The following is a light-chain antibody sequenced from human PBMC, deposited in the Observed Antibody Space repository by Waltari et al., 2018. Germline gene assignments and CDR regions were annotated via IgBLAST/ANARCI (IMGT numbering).Light chain of an antibody. V-gene: IGKV1-5*03. J-gene: IGKJ4*01. CDR2: QAS. Sequence: DIQMTQSPSTLSASVGDRVTLTCRASQRIGSSLAWYQQKPGKAPTLLSYQASSLESGVPSRFSGGGSGTEFTLTISSLQPDDFATYYCQQYFSYSPGFTFGGGTKVEIK. CDR3: QQYFSYSPGFT. CDR1: QRIGSS.